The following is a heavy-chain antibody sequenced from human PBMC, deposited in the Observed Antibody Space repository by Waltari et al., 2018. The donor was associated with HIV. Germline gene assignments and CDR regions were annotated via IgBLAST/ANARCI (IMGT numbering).Heavy chain of an antibody. CDR2: IWYDGDNK. CDR3: ARGGYYYDISGYYHY. CDR1: GFTFSKFA. V-gene: IGHV3-33*01. D-gene: IGHD3-22*01. J-gene: IGHJ4*02. Sequence: QVQLVESGGGVVQPGRSLRLSCAASGFTFSKFAMTWVRQAPGKGLECVAVIWYDGDNKYYADSVKGRFTISRDNSKNTLYLQMNSLRVEDTAVYYCARGGYYYDISGYYHYWGQGTLVTVSS.